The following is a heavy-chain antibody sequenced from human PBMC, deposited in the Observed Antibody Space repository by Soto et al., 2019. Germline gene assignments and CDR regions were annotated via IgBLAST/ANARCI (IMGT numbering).Heavy chain of an antibody. D-gene: IGHD1-1*01. CDR2: ISGPGNAI. J-gene: IGHJ4*02. CDR1: EFTFSDYY. CDR3: ARMFSRYDPLYYFDY. V-gene: IGHV3-11*01. Sequence: QVQLVESGGGLVKPGGSLRLSCAASEFTFSDYYMTWIRRAPGRGLEWVSSISGPGNAIFYADSVKGRFTISRDNTKNSLYLQMNSLKAEDTAVFYCARMFSRYDPLYYFDYWGQGTLVTVSS.